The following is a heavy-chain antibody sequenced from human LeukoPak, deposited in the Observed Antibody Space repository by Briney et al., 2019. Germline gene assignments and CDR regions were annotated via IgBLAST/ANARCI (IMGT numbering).Heavy chain of an antibody. D-gene: IGHD4-17*01. CDR2: INPNSGGT. V-gene: IGHV1-2*02. J-gene: IGHJ4*02. Sequence: GASVKVSCKASGYTFTSYDINWVRQAPGQGLEWMGWINPNSGGTNYAQKFQGRVTMTRDTSISTAYMELSRLRSDDTAVYYCARDLTYGSDYWGQGTLVTVSS. CDR3: ARDLTYGSDY. CDR1: GYTFTSYD.